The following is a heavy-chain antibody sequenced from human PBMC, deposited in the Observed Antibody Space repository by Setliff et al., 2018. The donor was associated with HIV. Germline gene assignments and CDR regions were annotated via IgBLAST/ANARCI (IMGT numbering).Heavy chain of an antibody. CDR1: GYTFTGYY. CDR2: INPNSGGT. J-gene: IGHJ3*02. CDR3: ARSLFGELYAFDI. Sequence: ASVKVSCKASGYTFTGYYMHWVRQAPGQGLEWMGRINPNSGGTNYAQKFQGRVTMTRDTSISTAYMELSRLRSDDTAVYYCARSLFGELYAFDIWGQGTMVTVSS. V-gene: IGHV1-2*06. D-gene: IGHD3-10*02.